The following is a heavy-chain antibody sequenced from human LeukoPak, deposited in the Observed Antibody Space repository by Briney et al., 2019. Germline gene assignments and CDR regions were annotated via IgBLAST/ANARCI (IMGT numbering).Heavy chain of an antibody. V-gene: IGHV3-30*04. J-gene: IGHJ3*02. CDR2: ISYDGTNK. Sequence: GGSLRLSCAVSGFTFSSYVMHWVRQPPGKGLEWVAVISYDGTNKYYADSVKGRFTISRDISKNTLYLQMNSLRAEDTAVYYCAYAGDYYGSGSYYQDAFDIWGQGTMVTVSS. CDR3: AYAGDYYGSGSYYQDAFDI. D-gene: IGHD3-10*01. CDR1: GFTFSSYV.